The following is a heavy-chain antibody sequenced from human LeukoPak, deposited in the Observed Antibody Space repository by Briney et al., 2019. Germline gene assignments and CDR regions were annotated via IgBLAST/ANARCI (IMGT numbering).Heavy chain of an antibody. CDR1: GFTFSSYW. Sequence: GGSLRLSCAAPGFTFSSYWMHWVRQAPGKGLVWVSRISGDGSTTSYADSVKGRFTISRDNAKNTLRLQMNSLRVEDTSVYYCARGTYYGSFDLWGQGTLVTVSS. CDR3: ARGTYYGSFDL. CDR2: ISGDGSTT. D-gene: IGHD4-17*01. J-gene: IGHJ4*02. V-gene: IGHV3-74*01.